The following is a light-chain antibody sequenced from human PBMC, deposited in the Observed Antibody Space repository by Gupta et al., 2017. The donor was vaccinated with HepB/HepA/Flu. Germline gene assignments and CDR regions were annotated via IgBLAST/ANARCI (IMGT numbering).Light chain of an antibody. CDR1: TSNIGSNF. J-gene: IGLJ3*02. V-gene: IGLV1-44*01. Sequence: QSVLTQPPSASATPGQRVTISCSGSTSNIGSNFVSWYQQVPGSAPKLPIYSNNKRPSGVPDRFSGSKSGTSASLAISGLQSDDEADYYCAAWDDSLSGPNWVFGGGTKVTV. CDR3: AAWDDSLSGPNWV. CDR2: SNN.